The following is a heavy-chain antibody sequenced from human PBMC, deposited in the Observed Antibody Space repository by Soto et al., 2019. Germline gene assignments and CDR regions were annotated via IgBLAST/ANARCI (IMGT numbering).Heavy chain of an antibody. CDR2: INAGNGNT. Sequence: QVQLVQSGAEVKKPGASVKVSCKASGYTFTSYAMHWVRQAPGQRLEWMGWINAGNGNTKYSQNFQGRVTITRDTSASTAYMELSSLRSEDTAVYFCARERYDNSGYFDYFENWGQGTLVTVSS. J-gene: IGHJ4*02. D-gene: IGHD3-22*01. V-gene: IGHV1-3*01. CDR1: GYTFTSYA. CDR3: ARERYDNSGYFDYFEN.